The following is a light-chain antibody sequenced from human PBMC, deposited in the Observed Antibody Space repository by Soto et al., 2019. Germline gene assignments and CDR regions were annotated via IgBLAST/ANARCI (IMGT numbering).Light chain of an antibody. V-gene: IGKV3-20*01. CDR3: QQYAGSPIT. CDR1: QSVSSS. Sequence: EIVWTQSPGTLSLSPGERATLSCRASQSVSSSLAWYQQKPGLAPTLLISDASSRASGVPDRFTGGGSGTDFTLTIRRLEPEDFALYYCQQYAGSPITFGQGTRLEIK. J-gene: IGKJ5*01. CDR2: DAS.